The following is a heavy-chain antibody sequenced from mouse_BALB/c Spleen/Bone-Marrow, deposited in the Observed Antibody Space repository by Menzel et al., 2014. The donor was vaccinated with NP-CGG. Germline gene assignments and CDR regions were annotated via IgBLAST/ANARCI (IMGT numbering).Heavy chain of an antibody. D-gene: IGHD2-4*01. V-gene: IGHV14-3*02. CDR3: VVYDYGGFAY. Sequence: EVKLMESGAKLVKPGASVKLSCTASGFNIKDTYMHWVKQRPEQGLEWIGRIDPANGNTKYDPKFQGKATITADTSSNTAYLQLSSLTSEGTAVYYCVVYDYGGFAYWGQGTLVTVSA. CDR1: GFNIKDTY. CDR2: IDPANGNT. J-gene: IGHJ3*01.